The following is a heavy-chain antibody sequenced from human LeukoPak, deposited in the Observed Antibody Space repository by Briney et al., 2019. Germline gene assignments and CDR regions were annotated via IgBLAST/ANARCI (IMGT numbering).Heavy chain of an antibody. D-gene: IGHD3-3*01. CDR3: ARVVGEGDFWSGYYGW. CDR2: INPSDGST. Sequence: ASVKVSCKASGYTFTTYFIYWVRQAPGQGLEWMGIINPSDGSTSYAQKFQGRVTMTRDTSTNTVYMDLSSLRSEDTAVYYCARVVGEGDFWSGYYGWWGQGTLVTVSS. CDR1: GYTFTTYF. V-gene: IGHV1-46*01. J-gene: IGHJ4*02.